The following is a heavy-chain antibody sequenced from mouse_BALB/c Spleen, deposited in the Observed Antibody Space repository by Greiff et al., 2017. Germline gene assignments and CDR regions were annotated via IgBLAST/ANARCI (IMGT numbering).Heavy chain of an antibody. Sequence: EVHLVESGGGLVQPGGSLRLSCATSGFTFTDYYMSWVRQPPGKALEWLGFIRNKANGYTTEYSASVKGRFTISRDNSQSILYLQMNTLRAEDSATYYCARDKVYDGYFDVWGAGTTVTVSS. CDR2: IRNKANGYTT. V-gene: IGHV7-3*02. CDR1: GFTFTDYY. J-gene: IGHJ1*01. D-gene: IGHD2-3*01. CDR3: ARDKVYDGYFDV.